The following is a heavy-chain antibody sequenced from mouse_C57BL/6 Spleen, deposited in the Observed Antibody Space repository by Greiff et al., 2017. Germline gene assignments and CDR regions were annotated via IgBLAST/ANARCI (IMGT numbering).Heavy chain of an antibody. CDR2: IYPRSGNT. Sequence: QVQLKESGAELARPGASVKLSCKASGYTFTSYGISWVKQRTGQGLEWIGEIYPRSGNTYYNEKFKGKATLTADKSSSPAYMELRSLTSEDSAVYFCARGGGLITTVVGYFDVWGTGTTVTVSS. CDR3: ARGGGLITTVVGYFDV. J-gene: IGHJ1*03. V-gene: IGHV1-81*01. D-gene: IGHD1-1*01. CDR1: GYTFTSYG.